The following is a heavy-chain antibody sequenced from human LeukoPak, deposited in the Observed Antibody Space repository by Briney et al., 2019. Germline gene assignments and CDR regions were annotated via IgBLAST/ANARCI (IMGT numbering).Heavy chain of an antibody. V-gene: IGHV3-30-3*01. D-gene: IGHD6-6*01. J-gene: IGHJ4*02. CDR3: ARDIAARPGAFDY. Sequence: GRSLRLSCAASGFTLSSYAMHWVRQAPGKGLEWVAVISYDGSNKYYADSVKGRFTISRDNSKNTLYLQMNSLRAEDTAVYYCARDIAARPGAFDYWGQGTLVTVSS. CDR2: ISYDGSNK. CDR1: GFTLSSYA.